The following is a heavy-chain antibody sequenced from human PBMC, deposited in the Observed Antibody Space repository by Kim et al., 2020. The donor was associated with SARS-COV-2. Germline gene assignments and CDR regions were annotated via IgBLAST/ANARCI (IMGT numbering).Heavy chain of an antibody. CDR3: ARPSQVGVITGYDY. CDR2: MYHSGTS. Sequence: SETLSLTCTVSGGSISSNSYSWGWIRQPPDKGLDWIGSMYHSGTSYYNPSLKGRVTISVDTSKNQFSLKLTSVTAADTAVYYCARPSQVGVITGYDYWGQGILVTVSS. D-gene: IGHD3-22*01. V-gene: IGHV4-39*01. J-gene: IGHJ4*02. CDR1: GGSISSNSYS.